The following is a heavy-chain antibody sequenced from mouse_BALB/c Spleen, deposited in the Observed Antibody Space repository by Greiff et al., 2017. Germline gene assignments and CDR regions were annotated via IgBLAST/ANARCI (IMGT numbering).Heavy chain of an antibody. D-gene: IGHD4-1*02. Sequence: EVQGVESGGGLVQPGGSRKLSCAASGFTFSSFGMHWVRQAPEKGLEWVAYISSGSSTIYYADTVKGRFTISRDNPKNTLFLQMTSLRSEDTAMYYCARTGDNWAWFAYWGQGTLVTVSA. CDR3: ARTGDNWAWFAY. CDR1: GFTFSSFG. CDR2: ISSGSSTI. V-gene: IGHV5-17*02. J-gene: IGHJ3*01.